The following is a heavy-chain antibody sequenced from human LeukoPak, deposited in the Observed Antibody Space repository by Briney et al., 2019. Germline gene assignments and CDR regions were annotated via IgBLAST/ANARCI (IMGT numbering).Heavy chain of an antibody. V-gene: IGHV3-23*01. CDR1: GFTFSSYA. CDR3: ARPAYRDIVVVPAAAPYYYYYMDV. CDR2: ISGSGGST. J-gene: IGHJ6*03. Sequence: GGSLRLSCAASGFTFSSYAMSWVRQAPGKGLEWVSAISGSGGSTYYADSVKGRFTISRDNSKNSLYLQMNSLRAEDTAVYYCARPAYRDIVVVPAAAPYYYYYMDVWGKGTTVTVSS. D-gene: IGHD2-2*01.